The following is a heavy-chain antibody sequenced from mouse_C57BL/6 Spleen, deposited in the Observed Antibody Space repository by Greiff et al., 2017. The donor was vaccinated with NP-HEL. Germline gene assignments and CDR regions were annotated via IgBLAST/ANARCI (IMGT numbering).Heavy chain of an antibody. CDR3: ARSRITTVVSYFDV. CDR2: IYPGDGDT. CDR1: GYAFSSSW. J-gene: IGHJ1*03. V-gene: IGHV1-82*01. Sequence: QVQLKQSGPELVKPGASVKISCKASGYAFSSSWMNWVKQRPGKGLEWIGRIYPGDGDTNYNGKFKGKATLTADKSSSTAYMQLSSLTSEDSAVYFCARSRITTVVSYFDVWGTGTTVTVSS. D-gene: IGHD1-1*01.